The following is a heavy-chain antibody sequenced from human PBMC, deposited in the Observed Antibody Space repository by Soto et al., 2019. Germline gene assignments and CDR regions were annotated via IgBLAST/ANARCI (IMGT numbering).Heavy chain of an antibody. V-gene: IGHV1-46*01. J-gene: IGHJ6*02. CDR1: GCTFTSYY. CDR3: ARVINGGSPKAMDV. D-gene: IGHD2-8*01. CDR2: INTSGGGT. Sequence: SVKVSCKASGCTFTSYYMHWVRQAPGQGREWLGIINTSGGGTSYAQKFQGRVSMTRDTSKSTVYMELSSLRSEDTAVYYCARVINGGSPKAMDVWAQGTSVTLSS.